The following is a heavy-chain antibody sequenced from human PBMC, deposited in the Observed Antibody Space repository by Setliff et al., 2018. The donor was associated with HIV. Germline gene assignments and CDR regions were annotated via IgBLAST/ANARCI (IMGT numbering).Heavy chain of an antibody. CDR3: AKELAASGLGYFDS. V-gene: IGHV3-23*01. J-gene: IGHJ4*02. D-gene: IGHD3-22*01. Sequence: PGGSLRLSCAASGFTFSNYAMSWVRQAPGKGLEWVSIISASERTFYADSVKGRFTISRDNSKNTVYLQMNSLRAEDTAEYYCAKELAASGLGYFDSWGRGILVTVSS. CDR2: ISASERT. CDR1: GFTFSNYA.